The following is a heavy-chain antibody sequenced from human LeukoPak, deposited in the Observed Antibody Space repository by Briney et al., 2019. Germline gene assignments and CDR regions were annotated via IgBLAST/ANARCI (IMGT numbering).Heavy chain of an antibody. Sequence: GGSLRLSCAASGFTFSSYAMSWVRQAPGKGLEWVSAISGSGGSTYYADSVKGRFTISRDNAKNSLYLQMNSLRAEDTAVYYCAREQYDYGAPFDYWGQEPWSPSPQ. D-gene: IGHD4-17*01. CDR3: AREQYDYGAPFDY. CDR1: GFTFSSYA. V-gene: IGHV3-23*01. J-gene: IGHJ4*01. CDR2: ISGSGGST.